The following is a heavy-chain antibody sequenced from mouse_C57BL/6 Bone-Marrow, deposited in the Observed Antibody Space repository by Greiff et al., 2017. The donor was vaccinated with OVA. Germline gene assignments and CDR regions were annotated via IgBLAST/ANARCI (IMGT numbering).Heavy chain of an antibody. CDR2: IRLKSDNYAT. CDR3: TSLIYYDYDGFAY. D-gene: IGHD2-4*01. J-gene: IGHJ3*01. CDR1: GFTFSNYW. Sequence: EVMLVESGGGLVQPGGSMKLSCVASGFTFSNYWMNWVRQSPEKGLEWVAQIRLKSDNYATHYAESVKGRFTISRDDSKSSVYLQMNNLRAEDTGIYYCTSLIYYDYDGFAYWGQGTLVTVSA. V-gene: IGHV6-3*01.